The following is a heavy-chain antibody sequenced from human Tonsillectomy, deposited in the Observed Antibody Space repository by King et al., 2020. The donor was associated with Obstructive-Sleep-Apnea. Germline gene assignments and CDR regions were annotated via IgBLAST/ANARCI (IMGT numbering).Heavy chain of an antibody. D-gene: IGHD2-15*01. CDR3: ASTGGYCSGGSCYYGWFDP. CDR1: GVTFSSYA. Sequence: QLVQSGAEVKKPGTSVKVSCNASGVTFSSYAISWVRQAPGQGLEWMGGVIPILVIANYAQKFQGRVTITADKSTSTAYMELSSLRSEDTAVYYCASTGGYCSGGSCYYGWFDPWGQGTLVTVSS. CDR2: VIPILVIA. V-gene: IGHV1-69*04. J-gene: IGHJ5*02.